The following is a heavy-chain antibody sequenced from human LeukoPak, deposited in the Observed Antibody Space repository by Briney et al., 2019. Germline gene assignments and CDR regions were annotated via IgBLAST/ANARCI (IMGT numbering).Heavy chain of an antibody. CDR3: ARADTAMVGTADAFDI. D-gene: IGHD5-18*01. CDR1: GGTFSSYA. Sequence: SVKVSCKASGGTFSSYAISWVRQAPGQGLEWMGGIIPIFGTANYAQKFQGRVTITADESTSTAYMELSSLRSEDTAVYYCARADTAMVGTADAFDIWGQGTMVTVSS. V-gene: IGHV1-69*13. J-gene: IGHJ3*02. CDR2: IIPIFGTA.